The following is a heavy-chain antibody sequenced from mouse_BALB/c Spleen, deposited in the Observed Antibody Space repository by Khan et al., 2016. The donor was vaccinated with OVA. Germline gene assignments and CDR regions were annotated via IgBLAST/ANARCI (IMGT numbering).Heavy chain of an antibody. CDR1: GYTFTDYL. CDR2: IYPGSGYT. V-gene: IGHV1-81*01. J-gene: IGHJ3*01. Sequence: QVQLQQSGPELVKPGASVKMSCKASGYTFTDYLISWVKQRTGQGLEWIGEIYPGSGYTYYNEKFKGKATLTSDKSSNTAYMQLSSLTSEDSVVYFCARAGYGGFAYWGQGTLVTVSA. CDR3: ARAGYGGFAY. D-gene: IGHD3-2*02.